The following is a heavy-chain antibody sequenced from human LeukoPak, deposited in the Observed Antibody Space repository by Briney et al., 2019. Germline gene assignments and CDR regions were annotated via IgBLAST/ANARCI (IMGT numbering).Heavy chain of an antibody. Sequence: PGGSLRLSCVASGFTFSSHWMHWVREAPGKGLVWVSRINSDGSSTSYADSVKGRFTISSDNAKNTLYLQMNSLRAEDTAVYYCARGGFNSGSSFDYWGQGTLVTVSS. CDR2: INSDGSST. D-gene: IGHD1-26*01. CDR3: ARGGFNSGSSFDY. CDR1: GFTFSSHW. J-gene: IGHJ4*02. V-gene: IGHV3-74*01.